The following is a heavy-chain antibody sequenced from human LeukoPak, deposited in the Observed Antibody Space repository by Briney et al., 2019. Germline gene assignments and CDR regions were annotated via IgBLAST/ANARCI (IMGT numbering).Heavy chain of an antibody. V-gene: IGHV1-18*01. D-gene: IGHD1-26*01. CDR3: ARDEYSGSYWNWFDP. Sequence: ASVKVSCKASGYTFTSYGISWVRQAPGQGLEWMGWISAYNGNTNYAQKLQGRVTMTRDTSISTAYMELSRLRSDDTAVYYCARDEYSGSYWNWFDPWGQGTLVTVSS. CDR1: GYTFTSYG. CDR2: ISAYNGNT. J-gene: IGHJ5*02.